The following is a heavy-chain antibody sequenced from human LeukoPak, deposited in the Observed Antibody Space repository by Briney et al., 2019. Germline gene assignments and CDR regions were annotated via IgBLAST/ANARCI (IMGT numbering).Heavy chain of an antibody. CDR2: INHSGST. J-gene: IGHJ4*02. D-gene: IGHD6-13*01. V-gene: IGHV4-34*01. CDR3: ARGQTGIAAAGKGFVFTYFDY. CDR1: GGSFSGYY. Sequence: PSETLSLTCAVYGGSFSGYYWSWIRQPPGKGLEWIGEINHSGSTNYNPSLKSRVTISVDTSKNQFSLKLSSVTAADTAVYYCARGQTGIAAAGKGFVFTYFDYWGQGTLVTVSS.